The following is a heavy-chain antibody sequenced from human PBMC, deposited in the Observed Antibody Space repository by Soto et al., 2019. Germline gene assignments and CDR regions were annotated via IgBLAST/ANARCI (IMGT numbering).Heavy chain of an antibody. CDR3: AKEDGSGWYSYDY. CDR2: ILYDGSNK. V-gene: IGHV3-30*18. CDR1: GFTFRSYG. J-gene: IGHJ4*02. D-gene: IGHD6-19*01. Sequence: QVQLVESGGGVVQPGRSLRLSCAASGFTFRSYGMHWVRQAPGKGLEWVAGILYDGSNKYYADSVKGRFTISRDNSKNTLYLQMNSLRAADTAVYYCAKEDGSGWYSYDYWGQGTLVTVSS.